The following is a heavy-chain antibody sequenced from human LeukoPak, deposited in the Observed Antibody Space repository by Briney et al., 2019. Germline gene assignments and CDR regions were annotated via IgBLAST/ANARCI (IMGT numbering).Heavy chain of an antibody. Sequence: RGSLRLSCAASGFTFSSYSMNWVRQAPGKGLEWVSSISSSSSYIYYADSVKGRFTISRDNAKNSLYLQMNSLRAEDTAVYYCAREGSSSWYPLGYAFDIWGQGTMVTVSS. CDR1: GFTFSSYS. V-gene: IGHV3-21*01. D-gene: IGHD6-13*01. CDR3: AREGSSSWYPLGYAFDI. CDR2: ISSSSSYI. J-gene: IGHJ3*02.